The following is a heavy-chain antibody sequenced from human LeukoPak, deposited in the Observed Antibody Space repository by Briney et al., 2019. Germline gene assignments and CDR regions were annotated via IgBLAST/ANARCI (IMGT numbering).Heavy chain of an antibody. Sequence: GESLKISCAASGFTFSSYAMSWVRQAPGKGLEWVSGISAGGGSTYYADAVKGRFTISRDNSKNTMYLQMNSLRAEDTAVYYCAKGYSGSGNYNYYYYLDVWGKGTTVTVSS. CDR1: GFTFSSYA. V-gene: IGHV3-23*01. D-gene: IGHD3-10*01. CDR3: AKGYSGSGNYNYYYYLDV. J-gene: IGHJ6*03. CDR2: ISAGGGST.